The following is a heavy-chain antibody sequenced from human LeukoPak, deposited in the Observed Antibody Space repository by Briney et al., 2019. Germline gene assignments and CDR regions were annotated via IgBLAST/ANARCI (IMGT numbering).Heavy chain of an antibody. V-gene: IGHV1-18*01. J-gene: IGHJ5*02. CDR2: ISAYNGNT. CDR1: GYTFTSYG. Sequence: ASVKVSCKASGYTFTSYGISWVRQAPGQGLEWMGWISAYNGNTNYAQKLQGRVTMTTDTSTSTAYMELRSLRSDDTAVYYCARNPNYDFWSWSDPWGQGTLVTVSS. D-gene: IGHD3-3*01. CDR3: ARNPNYDFWSWSDP.